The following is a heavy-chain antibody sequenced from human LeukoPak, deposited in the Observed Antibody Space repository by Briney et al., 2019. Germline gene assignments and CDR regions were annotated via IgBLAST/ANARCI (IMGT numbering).Heavy chain of an antibody. CDR1: GYRFTSYW. D-gene: IGHD2-2*02. CDR2: IYPGDSDT. CDR3: ARAARMCSSTSCYKAHFDY. J-gene: IGHJ4*02. Sequence: GESLKISCKGSGYRFTSYWIGWVRQMPGKGLEWMGIIYPGDSDTRYSPSFQGQVTISADKSISTAYLQWSSLKASDTAMYYCARAARMCSSTSCYKAHFDYWGQGTLVTVSS. V-gene: IGHV5-51*01.